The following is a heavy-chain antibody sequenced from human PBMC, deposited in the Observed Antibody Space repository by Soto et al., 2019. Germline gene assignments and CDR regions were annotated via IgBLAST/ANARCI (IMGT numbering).Heavy chain of an antibody. CDR3: ARDQDVVATIFHYYYGMDV. J-gene: IGHJ6*02. Sequence: QVQLVESGGGVVQPGRSLRLSCAASGFTFSSYAMHWDRQAPGKGLEWVAVISYDGSNKYYADSVKGRFTISRDNSQNTLYLQMNSLRAEDTAVYYCARDQDVVATIFHYYYGMDVWGQGTTVTVSS. D-gene: IGHD5-12*01. CDR2: ISYDGSNK. CDR1: GFTFSSYA. V-gene: IGHV3-30-3*01.